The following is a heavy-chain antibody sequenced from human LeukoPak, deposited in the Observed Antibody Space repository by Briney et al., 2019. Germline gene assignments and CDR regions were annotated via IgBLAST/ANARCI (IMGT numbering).Heavy chain of an antibody. D-gene: IGHD4-17*01. CDR1: GFTFSSYG. CDR3: AKANDYGDYGHAFDI. V-gene: IGHV3-30*02. CDR2: IRYDGSNK. J-gene: IGHJ3*02. Sequence: GGSLRLSCAASGFTFSSYGMHWVRQAPGKGLEWVAFIRYDGSNKYYADSVKGRFTISRDNSKNTLYLQMNSLRAEDTAVYYCAKANDYGDYGHAFDIWGQGTMVTVSS.